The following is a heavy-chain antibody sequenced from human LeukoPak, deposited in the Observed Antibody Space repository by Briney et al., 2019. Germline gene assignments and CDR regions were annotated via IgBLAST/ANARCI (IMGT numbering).Heavy chain of an antibody. CDR2: MNPNSGNT. D-gene: IGHD6-13*01. Sequence: ASVKVSCNASGYTFTSYDINWVRQATGQGLEWMGWMNPNSGNTGYAQKFQGRVTMTSNTSISTAYMELSSLRSEDTAVYYCARRYSSSWYDYYYYGMDVWGQGTTVTVSS. J-gene: IGHJ6*02. CDR1: GYTFTSYD. V-gene: IGHV1-8*01. CDR3: ARRYSSSWYDYYYYGMDV.